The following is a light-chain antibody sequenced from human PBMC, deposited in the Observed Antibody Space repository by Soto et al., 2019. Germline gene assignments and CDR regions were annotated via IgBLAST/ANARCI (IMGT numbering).Light chain of an antibody. Sequence: QPVLTQPPSVSGAPGQRVTISCTGSSSNIGAGYDVHWYLQLPGTAPKLLIYGNINRPSGVPDRFSGSKSGTSASLAITGLQAEDEADYYCQSYDRSLSGVVFGGGTKLTVL. CDR2: GNI. CDR1: SSNIGAGYD. J-gene: IGLJ2*01. V-gene: IGLV1-40*01. CDR3: QSYDRSLSGVV.